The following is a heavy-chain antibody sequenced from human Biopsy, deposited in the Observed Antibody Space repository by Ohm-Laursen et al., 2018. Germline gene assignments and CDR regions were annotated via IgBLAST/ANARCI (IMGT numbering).Heavy chain of an antibody. V-gene: IGHV4-59*01. CDR1: GGSISGYY. D-gene: IGHD2-15*01. J-gene: IGHJ6*02. CDR2: IYYHNGRS. CDR3: ARELVVEHSFFYGMDV. Sequence: SDTLSLTCTVSGGSISGYYWTWIRQSPGKGLEWIGYIYYHNGRSSYNPSLKSRVTMSVDTSQNQFSLNLNSVTAADTAVYFCARELVVEHSFFYGMDVWGQGTTVTVSS.